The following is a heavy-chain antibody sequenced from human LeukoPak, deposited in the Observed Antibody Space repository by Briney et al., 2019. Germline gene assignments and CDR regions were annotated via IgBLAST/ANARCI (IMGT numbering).Heavy chain of an antibody. CDR3: ARGGCSSTSCFVDY. J-gene: IGHJ4*02. Sequence: PSETLSLTCSVSSGSISTYYWSLIRQPPGKGLEWIGYIYYSGSTNYNPSLKSRVTISVDTSKNQFSLKLSSVTAADTAVYYCARGGCSSTSCFVDYWGQGTLVTVSS. D-gene: IGHD2-2*01. CDR1: SGSISTYY. V-gene: IGHV4-59*01. CDR2: IYYSGST.